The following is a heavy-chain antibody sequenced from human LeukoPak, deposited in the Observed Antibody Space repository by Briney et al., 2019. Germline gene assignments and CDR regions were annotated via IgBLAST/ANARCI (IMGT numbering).Heavy chain of an antibody. V-gene: IGHV3-23*01. J-gene: IGHJ3*02. CDR1: GFTFSNYG. CDR3: AKTVVVTGNPRAFDI. D-gene: IGHD2-21*02. Sequence: GGSLRLSCAASGFTFSNYGMKWVRQAPGKGLEWVSGISGRGVSTYYADSLKGRFTISRDNSKNTVFLQMNSLRAEDTAVYYCAKTVVVTGNPRAFDIWGQGTMVTVSS. CDR2: ISGRGVST.